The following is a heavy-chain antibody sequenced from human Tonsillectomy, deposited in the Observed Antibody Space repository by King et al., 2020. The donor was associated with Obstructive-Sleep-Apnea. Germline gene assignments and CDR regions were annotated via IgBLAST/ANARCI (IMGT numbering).Heavy chain of an antibody. V-gene: IGHV4-38-2*02. CDR2: IYHSGST. CDR1: GYSISSGYY. D-gene: IGHD1-26*01. CDR3: ARDRPSGSYSY. J-gene: IGHJ4*02. Sequence: VQLQESGPGLVKPSETLSLTCTVSGYSISSGYYWGWIRQPPGKGLEWIGTIYHSGSTHYNPSLQSRVTISRDTSKNQITLKLSSVTAADTAVYYCARDRPSGSYSYWGQGTLVTVSS.